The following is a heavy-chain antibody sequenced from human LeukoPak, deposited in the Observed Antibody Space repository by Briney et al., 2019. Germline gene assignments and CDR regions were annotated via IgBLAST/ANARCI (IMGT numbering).Heavy chain of an antibody. CDR3: AIGDIVVPAATRDTAMSKGSGD. D-gene: IGHD2-2*01. CDR2: TNHSRST. J-gene: IGHJ4*02. CDR1: GGSFSGYY. V-gene: IGHV4-34*01. Sequence: SETLSLTCAVYGGSFSGYYWSWIRQPPGKGLEWIGETNHSRSTNYNPSLKSRVTISVDTSKNQFSLKLSSVTAADTAVYYCAIGDIVVPAATRDTAMSKGSGDWGQGTLVTVSS.